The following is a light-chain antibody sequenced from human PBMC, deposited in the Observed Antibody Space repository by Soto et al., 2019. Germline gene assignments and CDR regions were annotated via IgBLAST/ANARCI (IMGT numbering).Light chain of an antibody. CDR1: QSVSSN. J-gene: IGKJ4*01. CDR2: GAC. V-gene: IGKV3-15*01. CDR3: QQYNNWPLT. Sequence: PSSRSVYARERATLSCRASQSVSSNLAWYQQKAGQAPRLLMYGACTRATAIPARFSGSGSGTEFTLTISRLQSEDFAVYYCQQYNNWPLTFGGGTKVDIK.